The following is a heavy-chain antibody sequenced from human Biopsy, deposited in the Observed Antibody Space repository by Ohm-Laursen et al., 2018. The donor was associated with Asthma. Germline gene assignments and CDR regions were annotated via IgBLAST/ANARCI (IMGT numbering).Heavy chain of an antibody. Sequence: GTLSLTCPVSADSISSNNFYWGWIRQPPGKGLEWIATISYTGSTYYNPSLKSRVTISVDTSKNQFSLKLTSVTAADTAVYYCARHSGNYYAQLNYWGQGTLVTVSS. CDR2: ISYTGST. CDR3: ARHSGNYYAQLNY. V-gene: IGHV4-39*01. J-gene: IGHJ4*02. D-gene: IGHD1-26*01. CDR1: ADSISSNNFY.